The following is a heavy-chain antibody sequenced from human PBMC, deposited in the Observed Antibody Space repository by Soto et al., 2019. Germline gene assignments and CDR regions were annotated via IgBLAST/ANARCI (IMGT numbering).Heavy chain of an antibody. CDR3: ARELPLHWFDP. D-gene: IGHD2-15*01. V-gene: IGHV4-31*03. Sequence: PSETLSLTCTVSGGSISSGGYYWSWIRQHPGKGLEWIGYIYYSGSTYYNPSLKSRVTISVDTSKNQFSLKLSSATAADTAVYYCARELPLHWFDPWGQGTLVTVSS. CDR2: IYYSGST. CDR1: GGSISSGGYY. J-gene: IGHJ5*02.